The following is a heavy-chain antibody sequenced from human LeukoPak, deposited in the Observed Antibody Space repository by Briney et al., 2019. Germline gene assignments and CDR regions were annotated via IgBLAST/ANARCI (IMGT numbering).Heavy chain of an antibody. CDR1: GLTFTSSA. Sequence: SVKVSCKASGLTFTSSAVQWVRQARGQRLEWIGWIVVGSGNTNYAQKFQERVTITRDMSTSTAYMELSSLRSEDTAVYYCAREPRPPTYYYGSGSYEDFDYWGQGTLVTVSS. CDR2: IVVGSGNT. CDR3: AREPRPPTYYYGSGSYEDFDY. J-gene: IGHJ4*02. V-gene: IGHV1-58*01. D-gene: IGHD3-10*01.